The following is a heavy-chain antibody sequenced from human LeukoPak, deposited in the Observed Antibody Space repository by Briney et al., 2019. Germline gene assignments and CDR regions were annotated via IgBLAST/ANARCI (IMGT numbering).Heavy chain of an antibody. CDR1: GFTFSRYR. V-gene: IGHV3-21*01. CDR2: ISSSSSYI. CDR3: ASFPKKGDYADSDAFDI. J-gene: IGHJ3*02. Sequence: PGGSLRLSCAASGFTFSRYRMNWVRQAPGKGLEGVSSISSSSSYIYYADSVKGRFTISRDNAKNSLYLQMNSLRAEDTAVYYCASFPKKGDYADSDAFDIWGQGTMVTVSS. D-gene: IGHD4-17*01.